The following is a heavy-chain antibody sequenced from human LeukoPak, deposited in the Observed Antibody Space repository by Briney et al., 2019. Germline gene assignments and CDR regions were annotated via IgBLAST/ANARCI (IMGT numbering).Heavy chain of an antibody. D-gene: IGHD1-14*01. CDR3: ARGEGLNNPDAFDI. Sequence: PSQTLSLTCTVSGGSISSGGYYWSWIRQPPGKGLEWIGYIYHSGSTYYNPSLKSRVTISVDRSKNQFSLKLSSVTAADTAVYYCARGEGLNNPDAFDIWGQGTMVTVSS. CDR2: IYHSGST. V-gene: IGHV4-30-2*01. CDR1: GGSISSGGYY. J-gene: IGHJ3*02.